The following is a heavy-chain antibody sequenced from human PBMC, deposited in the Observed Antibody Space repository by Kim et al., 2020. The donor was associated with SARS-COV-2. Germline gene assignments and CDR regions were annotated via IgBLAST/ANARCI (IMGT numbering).Heavy chain of an antibody. CDR2: IYYSGST. V-gene: IGHV4-39*07. J-gene: IGHJ3*02. CDR3: AGSTWGGYHTVAFDI. CDR1: GGSISSSSYY. D-gene: IGHD5-12*01. Sequence: SETLSLTCTVSGGSISSSSYYWGWIRQPPGKGLEWIGSIYYSGSTYYNPSLKSRVTISVDTSKNQFSLKLSSVTAADTAVYYCAGSTWGGYHTVAFDIWGQGTMVTVSS.